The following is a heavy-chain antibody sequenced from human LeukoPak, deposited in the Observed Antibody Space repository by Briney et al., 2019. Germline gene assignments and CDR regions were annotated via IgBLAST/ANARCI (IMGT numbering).Heavy chain of an antibody. V-gene: IGHV4-34*01. D-gene: IGHD3-22*01. J-gene: IGHJ4*02. CDR1: GGSFSGYY. Sequence: SGTLSLTCAVYGGSFSGYYWSWIRQPPGKGLEWIGEINHSGSTNYNPSLKSRVTISVDTSKNQFSLKLSSVTAADTAVYYCARSPYYYDSSGYLSGLNYWGQGTLVTVSS. CDR2: INHSGST. CDR3: ARSPYYYDSSGYLSGLNY.